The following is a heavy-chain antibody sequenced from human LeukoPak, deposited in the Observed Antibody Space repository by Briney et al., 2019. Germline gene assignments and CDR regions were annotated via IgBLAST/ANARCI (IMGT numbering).Heavy chain of an antibody. J-gene: IGHJ4*02. Sequence: SVKVSCKASGGTFSSYAISWVRQAPGQGLEWMGGIIPIFGTANYAQKFQGRVTITADESTSTAYMELSSLRSEDTAVYYCARGGEYCTNGVCQSDDYWGQGTLVTVSS. CDR1: GGTFSSYA. CDR3: ARGGEYCTNGVCQSDDY. CDR2: IIPIFGTA. D-gene: IGHD2-8*01. V-gene: IGHV1-69*13.